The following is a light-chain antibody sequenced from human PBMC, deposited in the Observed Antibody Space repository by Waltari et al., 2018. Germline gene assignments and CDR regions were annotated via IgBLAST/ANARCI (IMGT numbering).Light chain of an antibody. J-gene: IGLJ2*01. Sequence: QSVLTQPPSVSGAPGQRVTISCTGSSSSIGAGYDVNRYQQLPGTAPKLLIYGNNNRPSGVPDRFSGSKSGTSSSLAITGLQAEDEADYYCQSYDSSLSGSVFGGGTILTVL. CDR3: QSYDSSLSGSV. V-gene: IGLV1-40*01. CDR2: GNN. CDR1: SSSIGAGYD.